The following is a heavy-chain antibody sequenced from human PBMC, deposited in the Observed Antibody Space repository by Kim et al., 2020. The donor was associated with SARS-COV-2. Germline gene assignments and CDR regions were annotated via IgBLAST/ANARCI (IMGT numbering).Heavy chain of an antibody. D-gene: IGHD3-16*02. J-gene: IGHJ4*02. V-gene: IGHV3-21*01. CDR3: ARDPSYTNDISFDY. Sequence: ADSVKGRFTISRDNAKNSLYLQMNSLRAEDTAVYYCARDPSYTNDISFDYWGQGTLVTVSS.